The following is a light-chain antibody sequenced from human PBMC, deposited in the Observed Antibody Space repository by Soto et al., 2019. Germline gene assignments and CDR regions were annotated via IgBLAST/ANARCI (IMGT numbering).Light chain of an antibody. Sequence: EIVLTQSPGTLSLSPGERATLSCRASQSVSSSYLAWYQQKPGQAPRLLIYDASSRATGIPDRFSGSGSGTDFTLTISRLEPEEFAVYYCQQYGSSSYTFGQGTKLEIK. CDR3: QQYGSSSYT. CDR1: QSVSSSY. J-gene: IGKJ2*01. CDR2: DAS. V-gene: IGKV3-20*01.